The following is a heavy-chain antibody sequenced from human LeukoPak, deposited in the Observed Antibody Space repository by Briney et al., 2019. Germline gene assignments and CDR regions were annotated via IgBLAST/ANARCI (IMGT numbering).Heavy chain of an antibody. V-gene: IGHV3-30*18. J-gene: IGHJ3*02. D-gene: IGHD7-27*01. CDR3: AKAVTGNDAFDI. Sequence: PGGSLRLSCAASGFTFSSYGMHWVRQAPGKGLEWVAVISYDGSNKYYADSVKGRFTISRDNSKNTLYLQMNSLRAEDTAVYYCAKAVTGNDAFDIWGQGTMVTVSS. CDR1: GFTFSSYG. CDR2: ISYDGSNK.